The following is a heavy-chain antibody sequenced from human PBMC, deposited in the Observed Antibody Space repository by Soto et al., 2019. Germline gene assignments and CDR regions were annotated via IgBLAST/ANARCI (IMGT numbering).Heavy chain of an antibody. V-gene: IGHV4-34*01. J-gene: IGHJ5*02. CDR2: INHSGST. CDR3: ARDPGVVSGWFDP. D-gene: IGHD1-26*01. CDR1: GGSFSGYY. Sequence: PSETLSLTCAVYGGSFSGYYWSWIRQPPGKGLEWIGEINHSGSTNYNPSLKSRVTISVDTSKNQFSLKLSSVTAADTAVYYCARDPGVVSGWFDPWGQGTLVTVSS.